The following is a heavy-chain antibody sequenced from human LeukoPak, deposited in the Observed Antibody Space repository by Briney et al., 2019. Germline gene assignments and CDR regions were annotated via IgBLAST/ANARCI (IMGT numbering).Heavy chain of an antibody. J-gene: IGHJ6*03. Sequence: ASETLSLTCTVSGGSISSSTYYWGWTRQPPGKGLEWIGSIYYSGSTYYNPSLKSRVTLSVDTSKNQFSLKLSSVTAADTAVYYCARVLLWFGEYYYMDVWGKGTTVTVSS. CDR1: GGSISSSTYY. CDR3: ARVLLWFGEYYYMDV. CDR2: IYYSGST. D-gene: IGHD3-10*01. V-gene: IGHV4-39*07.